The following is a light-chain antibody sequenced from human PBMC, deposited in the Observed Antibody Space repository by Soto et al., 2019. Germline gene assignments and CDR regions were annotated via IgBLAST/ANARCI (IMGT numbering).Light chain of an antibody. Sequence: DIQMTHSPCTLSPSLVHRLTITCRASQSINNWLAWYQQKPGKAPKLLIYDATNLESGVPSRFSGSASGTEFTLTISSLQPDDFATYYCQQYDSYPLTFGGGTKVDIK. CDR1: QSINNW. CDR2: DAT. J-gene: IGKJ4*01. V-gene: IGKV1-5*01. CDR3: QQYDSYPLT.